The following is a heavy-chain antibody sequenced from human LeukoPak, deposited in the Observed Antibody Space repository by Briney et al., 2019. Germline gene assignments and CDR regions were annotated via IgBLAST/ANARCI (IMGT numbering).Heavy chain of an antibody. V-gene: IGHV3-48*01. J-gene: IGHJ4*02. CDR3: ARGSGGSCSDFDY. D-gene: IGHD2-15*01. CDR2: ISSSSSTI. Sequence: PGGSLRLSCAASGYTFSSYSMNWVRQAPGKGLEWVSYISSSSSTIYYADSVKGRFTISRDNAKNSLYLQMNSLRAEDTAVYYCARGSGGSCSDFDYWGRGTMVTVSS. CDR1: GYTFSSYS.